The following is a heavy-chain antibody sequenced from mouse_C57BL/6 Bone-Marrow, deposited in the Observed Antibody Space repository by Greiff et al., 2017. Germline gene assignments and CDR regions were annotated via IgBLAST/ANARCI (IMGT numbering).Heavy chain of an antibody. CDR3: AREGDGYYFDY. CDR1: GYTFTSYW. D-gene: IGHD2-3*01. Sequence: VQLQQSGAELVKPGASVKLSCKASGYTFTSYWMHWVKQRPGQGLEWIGMIHPNSGSTNYNEKFKSKATLTVDKSSSTAYMQLRSLTSEDSAVYYCAREGDGYYFDYWGQGTTLTVSS. V-gene: IGHV1-64*01. CDR2: IHPNSGST. J-gene: IGHJ2*01.